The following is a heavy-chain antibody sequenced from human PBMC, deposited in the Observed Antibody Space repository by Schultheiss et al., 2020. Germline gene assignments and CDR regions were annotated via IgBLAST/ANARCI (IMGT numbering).Heavy chain of an antibody. CDR3: AKAQSGILTGYYPSGYYFDY. D-gene: IGHD3-9*01. CDR2: ISGSGDST. J-gene: IGHJ4*02. V-gene: IGHV3-23*01. CDR1: GFTFSTYG. Sequence: GGSLRLSCAASGFTFSTYGMSWVRQAPGMGLEWVSAISGSGDSTYYADSVKGRLTISRDNSKNTLYLQMNSLRAEDTAVYYCAKAQSGILTGYYPSGYYFDYWGQGTLVTVSS.